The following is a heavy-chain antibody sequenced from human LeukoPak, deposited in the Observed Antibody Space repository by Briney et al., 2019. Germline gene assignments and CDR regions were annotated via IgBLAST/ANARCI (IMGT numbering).Heavy chain of an antibody. CDR1: GFTFSSYE. Sequence: GGSLRLSCAASGFTFSSYEMSWVRQAPGKGLEWVSSISSSSSYIYYADSVKGRFTISRDNAKNSLYLQMNSLKAEDTAVYYCARVGDTAMGPVIDYWGQGTLVTVSS. J-gene: IGHJ4*02. CDR3: ARVGDTAMGPVIDY. CDR2: ISSSSSYI. V-gene: IGHV3-21*01. D-gene: IGHD5-18*01.